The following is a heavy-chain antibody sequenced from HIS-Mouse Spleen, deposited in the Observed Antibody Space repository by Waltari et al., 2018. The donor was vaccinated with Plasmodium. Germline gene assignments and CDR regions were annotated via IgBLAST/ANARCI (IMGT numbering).Heavy chain of an antibody. CDR2: INPNMGGT. CDR1: GYTFTGYY. J-gene: IGHJ1*01. CDR3: ARVLGYKAAAGTFVEYFQH. Sequence: QVQLVQSGAEVKKPGASVKVSCKASGYTFTGYYMHWVRQAPGQGLEWMGWINPNMGGTNNARNFQGRVTRTRDTSISTAYMELSRLRSDDTAVYYCARVLGYKAAAGTFVEYFQHWGQGTLVTVSS. V-gene: IGHV1-2*02. D-gene: IGHD6-13*01.